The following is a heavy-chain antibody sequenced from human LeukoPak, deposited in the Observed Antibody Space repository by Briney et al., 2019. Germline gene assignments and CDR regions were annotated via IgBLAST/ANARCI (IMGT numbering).Heavy chain of an antibody. CDR2: ITSSSTNI. V-gene: IGHV3-48*02. CDR3: ATSGNYYLKY. Sequence: GGSLRLSWAASGFTFSTYNMNWVRQAPGKGLEWVSHITSSSTNIHYADSVKGRFTISRDNAKNALSLQMNSLRDEDTAVYYCATSGNYYLKYWGQGTLVTVSS. J-gene: IGHJ4*02. D-gene: IGHD1-26*01. CDR1: GFTFSTYN.